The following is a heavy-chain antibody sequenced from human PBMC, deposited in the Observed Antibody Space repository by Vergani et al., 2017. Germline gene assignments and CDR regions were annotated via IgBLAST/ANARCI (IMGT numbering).Heavy chain of an antibody. CDR2: VADSGYF. J-gene: IGHJ4*02. CDR3: ARSIVGRNPPGDFDN. V-gene: IGHV4-59*01. Sequence: QVQLQESGPGLVRPSETLSLLCTVSGGSLSGYYWNWIWQTPGGGLEWIGYVADSGYFNYNPPLKTRVSMSSDTSNNQFSLMLSSVTVADTAVYYCARSIVGRNPPGDFDNWGQGTLVTVSS. CDR1: GGSLSGYY. D-gene: IGHD1-14*01.